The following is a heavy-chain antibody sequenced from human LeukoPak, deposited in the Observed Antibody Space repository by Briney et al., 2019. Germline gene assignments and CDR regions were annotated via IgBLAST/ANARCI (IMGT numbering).Heavy chain of an antibody. Sequence: ASVKVSCKASGYTFTSYAMHWVRQAPGQRLEWMGWSNAGNGNTKYSQEFQGRVTITRDTSASTAYMELSSLRSEDMAVYYCAREYGYGSGSYIPYYYYGMDVWGQGTTVTVSS. D-gene: IGHD3-10*01. CDR1: GYTFTSYA. J-gene: IGHJ6*02. V-gene: IGHV1-3*02. CDR3: AREYGYGSGSYIPYYYYGMDV. CDR2: SNAGNGNT.